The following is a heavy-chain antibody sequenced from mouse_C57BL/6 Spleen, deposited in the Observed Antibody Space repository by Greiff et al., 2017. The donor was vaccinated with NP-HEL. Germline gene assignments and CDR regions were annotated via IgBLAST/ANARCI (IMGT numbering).Heavy chain of an antibody. Sequence: EVHLVESGGGLVKPGGSLKLSCAASGFTFSSYAMSWVRQTPEKRLEWVATISDGGSYTYYPDNVKGRFTISRDNAKNNLYLQMSHLKSEDTAMYYCARDGDGSSPFAYWGQGTLVTVSA. J-gene: IGHJ3*01. D-gene: IGHD1-1*01. CDR1: GFTFSSYA. CDR3: ARDGDGSSPFAY. V-gene: IGHV5-4*01. CDR2: ISDGGSYT.